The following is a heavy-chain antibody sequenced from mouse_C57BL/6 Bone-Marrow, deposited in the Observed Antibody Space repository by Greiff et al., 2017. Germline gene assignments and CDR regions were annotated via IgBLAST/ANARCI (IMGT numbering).Heavy chain of an antibody. CDR2: ISTYYGDA. D-gene: IGHD2-3*01. CDR1: GYTFTDYA. Sequence: QVQLQPSGPELVRPGVSVKISCKGSGYTFTDYAMHWVKQSHAKSLEWIGVISTYYGDASYNQKFKDKATMPVDKSSSTASMALARLTSEDSAVXYCARGFPMVTTTVIYPATKTQYAQQTLQLKQDFCQGIYYCVYYDYGAMDYWGQGTSVTVSS. J-gene: IGHJ4*01. V-gene: IGHV1-67*01. CDR3: ARGFPMVTTTVIYPATKTQYAQQTLQLKQDFCQGIYYCVYYDYGAMDY.